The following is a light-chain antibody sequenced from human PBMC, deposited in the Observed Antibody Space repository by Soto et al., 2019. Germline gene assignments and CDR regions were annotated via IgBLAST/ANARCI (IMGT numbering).Light chain of an antibody. V-gene: IGKV1-5*03. CDR2: KAS. CDR3: KQYSSYWT. Sequence: DIQMTQSPSTLSASVGDRVTITCRASQSIRSWLAWYQQKPGKAPKLLIYKASTLESGVPSRFSGSGSGTEFTLTISSLQPDDFATYYCKQYSSYWTFGQGTKVEIK. J-gene: IGKJ1*01. CDR1: QSIRSW.